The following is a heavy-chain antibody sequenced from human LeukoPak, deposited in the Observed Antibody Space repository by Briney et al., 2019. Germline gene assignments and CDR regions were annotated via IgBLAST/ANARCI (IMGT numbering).Heavy chain of an antibody. V-gene: IGHV3-48*03. CDR2: ISRSGSTR. Sequence: GGSLRLSCAISGFTFSACELTWVRQAPGKGLEWVSYISRSGSTRYFADSVKGRFTISRDNAKNSLYLQMNSLRAEDTAVYYCARVATMVRVPLDALDIWGQGTMVSVSS. CDR1: GFTFSACE. J-gene: IGHJ3*02. CDR3: ARVATMVRVPLDALDI. D-gene: IGHD3-10*01.